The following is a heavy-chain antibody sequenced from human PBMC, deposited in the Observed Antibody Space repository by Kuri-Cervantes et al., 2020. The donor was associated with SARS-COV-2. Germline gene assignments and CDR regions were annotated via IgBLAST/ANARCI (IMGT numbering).Heavy chain of an antibody. CDR3: VRDGDHWNFDY. D-gene: IGHD1-1*01. Sequence: GESLKISCAASGFTVSSNYMSWVSQAPGKGLEWVSVIYSGGSTYYADSVKGRFTLSRDNAKNMLFLQMNSLRAEDTAVYYCVRDGDHWNFDYWGQGTLVTVSS. CDR1: GFTVSSNY. J-gene: IGHJ4*02. V-gene: IGHV3-53*01. CDR2: IYSGGST.